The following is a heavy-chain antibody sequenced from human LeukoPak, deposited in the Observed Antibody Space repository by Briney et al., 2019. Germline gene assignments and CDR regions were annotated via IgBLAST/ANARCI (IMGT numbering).Heavy chain of an antibody. D-gene: IGHD2-2*01. J-gene: IGHJ5*02. Sequence: ASVKVSCKASGYTFTSYGISWVRQAPGQGLEWMGWISAYNGNTNYAQKLQGRVTMTADTSTSTAYMELRSLRSDDTAVYYCARDIGEYQLRRGFDPWGQGTLVTVSS. V-gene: IGHV1-18*01. CDR1: GYTFTSYG. CDR2: ISAYNGNT. CDR3: ARDIGEYQLRRGFDP.